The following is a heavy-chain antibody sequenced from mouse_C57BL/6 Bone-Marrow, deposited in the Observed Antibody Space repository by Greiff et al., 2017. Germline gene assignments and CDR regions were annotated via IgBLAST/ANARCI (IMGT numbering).Heavy chain of an antibody. CDR3: ARGGAGYYYAMDY. CDR2: INPYNGGT. CDR1: GYTFTDYY. V-gene: IGHV1-19*01. Sequence: VHVKQSGPVLVKPGASVKMSCKASGYTFTDYYMNWVKQSHGKSLEWIGVINPYNGGTSYNQKFKGKATLTVDKSSSTAYMGLNSLTSEDSAVYYCARGGAGYYYAMDYWGQGTSVTVSS. J-gene: IGHJ4*01.